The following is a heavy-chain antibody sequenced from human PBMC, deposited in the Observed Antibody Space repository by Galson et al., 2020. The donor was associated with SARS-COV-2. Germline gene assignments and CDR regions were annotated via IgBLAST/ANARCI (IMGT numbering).Heavy chain of an antibody. J-gene: IGHJ6*02. V-gene: IGHV4-30-4*07. CDR1: GGSISSRGYS. CDR3: ARVTELPHLSNFYYVMDV. CDR2: IYYGGSS. Sequence: SETLSLTCAVSGGSISSRGYSWSWIRQPPGRGLEWIGYIYYGGSSYYTPSLKSRVTMSVDTSRNHFSLKLSSVTAADTAVYYCARVTELPHLSNFYYVMDVWGQGTTVTVSS. D-gene: IGHD1-1*01.